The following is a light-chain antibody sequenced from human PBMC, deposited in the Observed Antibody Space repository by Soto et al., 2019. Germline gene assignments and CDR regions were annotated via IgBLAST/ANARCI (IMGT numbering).Light chain of an antibody. CDR1: SSNIGAGYD. CDR3: QSYDSSLTVV. CDR2: GNS. Sequence: QSVLTQPPSVSGAPGQRVTISCTGSSSNIGAGYDVHWYQQLPGTAPKLLIYGNSNRPSGVPDRFSGSKSGTSASLAITGLHAEYEPHYYCQSYDSSLTVVFGGGTHLPVL. J-gene: IGLJ2*01. V-gene: IGLV1-40*01.